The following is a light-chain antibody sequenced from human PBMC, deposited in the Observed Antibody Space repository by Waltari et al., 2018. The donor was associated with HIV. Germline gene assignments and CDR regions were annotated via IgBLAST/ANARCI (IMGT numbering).Light chain of an antibody. CDR3: MQSLQTPLT. V-gene: IGKV2-28*01. J-gene: IGKJ4*01. Sequence: DIVMTQSPLSLPVTPEEPASISCRSSESLLHSSGFNYLDWYRQKEGRPPQLLIYWGSNRASGVPDRFTGSGSGTDFTLKISRVEAEDVGIYFCMQSLQTPLTFGGGTKVEMK. CDR2: WGS. CDR1: ESLLHSSGFNY.